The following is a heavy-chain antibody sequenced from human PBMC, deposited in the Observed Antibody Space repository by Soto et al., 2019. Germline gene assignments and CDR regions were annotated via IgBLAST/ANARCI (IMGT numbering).Heavy chain of an antibody. CDR1: GGSMSSHY. CDR3: ARADPDASVGF. J-gene: IGHJ4*02. Sequence: SETLSLTCTVSGGSMSSHYWTWLRQPPGKGLEWIGYISYSGSPYYNPSLKSRVTISADTSRNQFSLRLTSVIAADTAVYFCARADPDASVGFWGQGTLVTVSS. CDR2: ISYSGSP. D-gene: IGHD3-16*01. V-gene: IGHV4-59*11.